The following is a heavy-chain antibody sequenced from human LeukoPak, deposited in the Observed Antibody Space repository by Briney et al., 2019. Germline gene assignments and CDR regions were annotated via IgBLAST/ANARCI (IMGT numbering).Heavy chain of an antibody. D-gene: IGHD3-3*01. Sequence: GESLKISCKGSGYSFTSYWIGWVRPMPGKGLEWMGSIYPDDSDTRYSPSFQGQVTISADKTISTAYLQWSSLKASDTAMYYCARFSVGWFDPWGQGTLVTVTS. J-gene: IGHJ5*02. CDR3: ARFSVGWFDP. CDR1: GYSFTSYW. CDR2: IYPDDSDT. V-gene: IGHV5-51*01.